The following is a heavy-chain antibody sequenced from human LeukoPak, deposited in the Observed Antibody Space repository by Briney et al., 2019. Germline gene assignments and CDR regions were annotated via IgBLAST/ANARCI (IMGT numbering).Heavy chain of an antibody. J-gene: IGHJ6*03. CDR3: ARDGYSGSYYRLYYFFMDV. CDR2: INPNSGGT. V-gene: IGHV1-2*02. CDR1: GYTFTGYY. Sequence: ASVKVSCKASGYTFTGYYMHWVRQAPGQGLEWMGWINPNSGGTNYAQKFQGRVTMTRDTSISTAYMDLSRLRSDDTAVYYCARDGYSGSYYRLYYFFMDVWGKGTTVTVSS. D-gene: IGHD1-26*01.